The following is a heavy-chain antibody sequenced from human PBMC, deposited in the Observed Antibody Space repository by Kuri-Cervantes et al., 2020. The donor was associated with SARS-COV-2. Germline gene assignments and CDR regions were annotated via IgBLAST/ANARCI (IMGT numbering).Heavy chain of an antibody. V-gene: IGHV2-5*02. CDR1: GFSLSNARVG. CDR3: AHYMAVAGRGPAEYLQH. CDR2: IYWADDK. D-gene: IGHD6-19*01. Sequence: SGPTLVKPTETLTLTCTVSGFSLSNARVGVGWIRQPPGKALEWLALIYWADDKRYSPYLKSRLTITKDTSKNQVVLTMTNMDPVDTATYYCAHYMAVAGRGPAEYLQHWGQGTLVTVSS. J-gene: IGHJ1*01.